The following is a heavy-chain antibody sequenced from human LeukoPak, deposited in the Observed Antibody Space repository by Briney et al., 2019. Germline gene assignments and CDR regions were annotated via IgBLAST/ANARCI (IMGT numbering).Heavy chain of an antibody. CDR1: GFSFSTYA. Sequence: GRSLRLSCAASGFSFSTYAMHWVRQAPGKGLEWVAFKSYEGSNRYYTDSVEGRFTISRDNSNSTLYLQMNTLRPEDTAVYHCAKDYGSGTYFGNWGQGTRVAVSS. CDR2: KSYEGSNR. CDR3: AKDYGSGTYFGN. J-gene: IGHJ4*02. D-gene: IGHD3-10*01. V-gene: IGHV3-30*18.